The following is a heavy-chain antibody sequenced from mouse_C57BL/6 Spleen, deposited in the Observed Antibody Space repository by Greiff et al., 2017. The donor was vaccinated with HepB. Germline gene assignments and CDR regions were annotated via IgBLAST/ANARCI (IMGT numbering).Heavy chain of an antibody. D-gene: IGHD3-1*01. V-gene: IGHV1-59*01. CDR3: ARRASGAMDY. CDR1: GYTFTSYW. J-gene: IGHJ4*01. Sequence: VQLQQPGAELVRPGTSVKLSCKASGYTFTSYWMHWVKQRPGQGLEWIGVIDPSDSYTNYNQKFKGKATLTVDTSSSTAYMQLSSLTSEDSAVYYCARRASGAMDYWGQGTSVTVSS. CDR2: IDPSDSYT.